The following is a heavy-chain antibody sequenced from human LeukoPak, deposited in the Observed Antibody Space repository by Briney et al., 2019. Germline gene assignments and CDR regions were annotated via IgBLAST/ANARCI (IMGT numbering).Heavy chain of an antibody. CDR1: GGSFSGYY. J-gene: IGHJ6*02. CDR2: INHSGST. CDR3: ARVAGYSSSWYYYYFGMDV. V-gene: IGHV4-34*01. Sequence: SETLSLTCAVYGGSFSGYYWSWISRPPGKGLEWIGEINHSGSTNYNPSLKSRVTISVDASKNQFSLKLSSVTAADTAVYYCARVAGYSSSWYYYYFGMDVWGQGTTVTVSS. D-gene: IGHD6-13*01.